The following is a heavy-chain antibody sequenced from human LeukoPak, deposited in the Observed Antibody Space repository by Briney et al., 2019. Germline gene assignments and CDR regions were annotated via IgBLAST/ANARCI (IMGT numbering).Heavy chain of an antibody. V-gene: IGHV1-18*04. CDR3: ARDPGIAVAGLLDY. CDR2: ISAYNGNT. J-gene: IGHJ4*02. D-gene: IGHD6-19*01. CDR1: GYTFTSYG. Sequence: ASVKVSCKASGYTFTSYGISWVRQAPGQGLEWMGWISAYNGNTNYAQKLQGRVTMTTDTSTSTAYMELRSLRSDDTAVYYCARDPGIAVAGLLDYSGQGTLVTVSS.